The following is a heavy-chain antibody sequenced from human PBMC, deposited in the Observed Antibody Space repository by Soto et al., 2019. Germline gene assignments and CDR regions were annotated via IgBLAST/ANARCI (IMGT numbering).Heavy chain of an antibody. CDR2: INPSGGDT. Sequence: QVQLVQSGAEVKTPGASVKVSCTASGYTVSSYYMHWVRQAPGQGLEWMGIINPSGGDTGYGQKFQGRVTMTRDTSTSTVYMEQKSLRSGDTAVYYCARVQLGGDRMLNWFDTWGKGTLVTVSS. D-gene: IGHD2-21*02. J-gene: IGHJ5*02. CDR3: ARVQLGGDRMLNWFDT. V-gene: IGHV1-46*01. CDR1: GYTVSSYY.